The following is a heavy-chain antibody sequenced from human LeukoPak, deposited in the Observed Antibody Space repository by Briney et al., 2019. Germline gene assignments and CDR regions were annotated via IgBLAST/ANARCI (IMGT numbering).Heavy chain of an antibody. D-gene: IGHD6-19*01. J-gene: IGHJ4*02. CDR2: IRYDGRNE. V-gene: IGHV3-30*02. CDR3: ARDIEQWLVPFSDY. Sequence: GGSLRLSCAASGFTFSNYGMHWVRQAPGKGLEGVAFIRYDGRNEYYADSVKGRFTISRDNYKNTLYLQMNSLRAEDTAVYYCARDIEQWLVPFSDYWGQGTLVTVSS. CDR1: GFTFSNYG.